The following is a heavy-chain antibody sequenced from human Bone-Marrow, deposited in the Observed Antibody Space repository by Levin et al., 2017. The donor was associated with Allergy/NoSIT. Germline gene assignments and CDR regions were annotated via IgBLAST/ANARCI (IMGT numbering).Heavy chain of an antibody. CDR3: AKSRFSSSWYGAGMDV. Sequence: PGGSLRLFCTVSDVSIKTYYWSWIRQSPGKGLEWIGYFDDSGTSDYNPSLKSRATISIDTSNNRFSLQVTSVTAADTAVYYCAKSRFSSSWYGAGMDVWGQGATVIVSS. CDR2: FDDSGTS. D-gene: IGHD6-13*01. CDR1: DVSIKTYY. J-gene: IGHJ6*02. V-gene: IGHV4-59*01.